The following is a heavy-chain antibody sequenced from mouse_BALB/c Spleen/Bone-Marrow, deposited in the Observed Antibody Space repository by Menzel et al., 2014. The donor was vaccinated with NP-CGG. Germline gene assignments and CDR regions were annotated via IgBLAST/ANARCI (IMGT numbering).Heavy chain of an antibody. D-gene: IGHD2-3*01. Sequence: EVQLKESGPELVKPGASVKMSCKASGYIFTAYVMHWVKQKPGQGLEWIGFFNPYNDDSNYNEKFKGKATLTSDKSSSTAYMELSSLTSEDSAVYYCAREGWLLRFDYWGQGTTLTVSS. V-gene: IGHV1-14*01. CDR3: AREGWLLRFDY. CDR1: GYIFTAYV. CDR2: FNPYNDDS. J-gene: IGHJ2*01.